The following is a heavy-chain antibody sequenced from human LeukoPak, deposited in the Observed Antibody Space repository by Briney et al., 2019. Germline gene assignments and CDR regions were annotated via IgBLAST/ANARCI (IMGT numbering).Heavy chain of an antibody. V-gene: IGHV4-61*02. CDR1: GGSISSGGYY. CDR2: IYTSGST. D-gene: IGHD5-18*01. CDR3: AREVVDTAMDDWFDP. J-gene: IGHJ5*02. Sequence: SETLSLTCTVSGGSISSGGYYWSWIRQPAGKGLEWIGRIYTSGSTNYNPSLKSRVTISVDTSKNQFSLKLSSVTAADTAVYYCAREVVDTAMDDWFDPWGQGTLVTVSS.